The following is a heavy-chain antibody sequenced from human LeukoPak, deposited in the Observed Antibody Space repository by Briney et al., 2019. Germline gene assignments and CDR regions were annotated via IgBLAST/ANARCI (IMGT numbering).Heavy chain of an antibody. CDR2: ISAYNGNT. CDR1: GYTFTSYG. CDR3: ARSGYSGYDFRYYYYYGMDV. V-gene: IGHV1-18*04. D-gene: IGHD5-12*01. J-gene: IGHJ6*04. Sequence: ASVKVSCKASGYTFTSYGISWVRQAPGQGLEWMGWISAYNGNTNYAQKLQGRVTMTTDTSTSTAYMELRSLRSDDTAVYYCARSGYSGYDFRYYYYYGMDVWGKGTTVTVSS.